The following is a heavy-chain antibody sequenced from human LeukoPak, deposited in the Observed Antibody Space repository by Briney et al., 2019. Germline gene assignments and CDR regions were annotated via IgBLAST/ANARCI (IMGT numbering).Heavy chain of an antibody. CDR3: ARDLPSSGSYLY. J-gene: IGHJ4*02. D-gene: IGHD1-26*01. CDR1: GYTLTSYG. V-gene: IGHV1-18*01. CDR2: ISAYNGNT. Sequence: ASVKVSCKASGYTLTSYGISWVRQAPGQGLEWMGWISAYNGNTNYAQKLQGRVTMTTDTSTSTAYMELRSLRSNDSAVYYCARDLPSSGSYLYWGQGTLVTVSS.